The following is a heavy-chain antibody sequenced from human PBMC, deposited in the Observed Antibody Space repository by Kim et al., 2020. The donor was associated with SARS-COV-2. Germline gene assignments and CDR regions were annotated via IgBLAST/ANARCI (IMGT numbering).Heavy chain of an antibody. V-gene: IGHV3-23*01. D-gene: IGHD6-19*01. J-gene: IGHJ4*02. CDR1: EFTFSNYA. CDR3: ARRSSGWEFDY. Sequence: GGSLRLSCAASEFTFSNYAMSWVRQAPGKGLEWVSTVSGGGHNTYYAYSVKGRFTISRDNSKNTLYLQMNSLRAEDTAIYYCARRSSGWEFDYWGQGTLV. CDR2: VSGGGHNT.